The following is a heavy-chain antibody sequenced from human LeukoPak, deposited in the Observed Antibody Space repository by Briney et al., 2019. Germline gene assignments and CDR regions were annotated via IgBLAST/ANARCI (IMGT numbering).Heavy chain of an antibody. CDR1: GYTFTSYA. Sequence: ASVTVSCKASGYTFTSYAMHWVRQAPGQRLEWMGWINAGNGNTKYSQKFQGRVTITADESTSTAYMELSSLRSEDTAVYYCARDQEYYDSSGQNLFDYWGQGTLVTVSS. CDR2: INAGNGNT. D-gene: IGHD3-22*01. V-gene: IGHV1-3*01. CDR3: ARDQEYYDSSGQNLFDY. J-gene: IGHJ4*02.